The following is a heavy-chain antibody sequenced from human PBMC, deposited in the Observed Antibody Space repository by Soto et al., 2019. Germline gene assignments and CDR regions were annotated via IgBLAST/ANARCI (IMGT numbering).Heavy chain of an antibody. CDR1: EFSFSSYA. CDR3: ARTFDTITYYFDY. Sequence: GGSLRLSCAASEFSFSSYAMHWIRQAPGKGLEWVAVISFDGNIIHYADSVKGRFIISRDNSKNTLYLQMHSLSGEDTAVYYCARTFDTITYYFDYWGQGTLVTVSS. D-gene: IGHD3-9*01. V-gene: IGHV3-30-3*01. J-gene: IGHJ4*02. CDR2: ISFDGNII.